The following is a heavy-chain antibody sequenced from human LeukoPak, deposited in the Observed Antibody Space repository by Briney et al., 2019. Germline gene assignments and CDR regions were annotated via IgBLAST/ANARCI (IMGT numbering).Heavy chain of an antibody. CDR1: GGSFSGYD. D-gene: IGHD2-21*02. Sequence: KPSETLSLTCAVYGGSFSGYDWIWVRQPPGKGLEWIGQINSGGDTNYNASLKSRVTISVDTSKNQFSLKVTSVTAADTAVYYCARGLGWQVTPMGLFYMDVWGEGATVIVSS. CDR3: ARGLGWQVTPMGLFYMDV. J-gene: IGHJ6*03. CDR2: INSGGDT. V-gene: IGHV4-34*01.